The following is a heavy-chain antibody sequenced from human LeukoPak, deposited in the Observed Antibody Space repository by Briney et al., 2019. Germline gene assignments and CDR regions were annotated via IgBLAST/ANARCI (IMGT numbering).Heavy chain of an antibody. CDR1: GDSISSSSYS. Sequence: KASETLSLTCTVSGDSISSSSYSWGWIRQPPGKGLEWIGSIYYTGSTDYTPSLKSRATISADTSKNQFSLKLTSVTAADTAVYYCSSLEVSSSWRYWGQGTLVTVSS. J-gene: IGHJ4*02. V-gene: IGHV4-39*07. D-gene: IGHD6-13*01. CDR2: IYYTGST. CDR3: SSLEVSSSWRY.